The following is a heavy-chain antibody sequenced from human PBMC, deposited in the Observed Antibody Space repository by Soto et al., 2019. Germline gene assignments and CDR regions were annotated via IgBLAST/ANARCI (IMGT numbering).Heavy chain of an antibody. CDR2: ISSSSSYI. CDR1: GFSFSSYR. V-gene: IGHV3-21*01. J-gene: IGHJ5*02. Sequence: LRLSCAASGFSFSSYRRNWVCQASGKGLDWVSSISSSSSYIYYADAVKGRFTIYRDNAKNSLYLQMNSLRSEDTAVYYCARDNTNYDFWSGYYTGYWFDPWGQGTMVPVSS. CDR3: ARDNTNYDFWSGYYTGYWFDP. D-gene: IGHD3-3*01.